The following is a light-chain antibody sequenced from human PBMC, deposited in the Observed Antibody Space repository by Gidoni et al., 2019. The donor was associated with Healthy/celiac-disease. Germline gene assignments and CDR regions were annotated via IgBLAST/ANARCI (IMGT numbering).Light chain of an antibody. J-gene: IGKJ3*01. V-gene: IGKV3-11*01. CDR1: QSVSSY. CDR2: DAS. CDR3: QQRSNWPGFT. Sequence: EIVLTQSPATLSLSPGERATPSCRASQSVSSYLAWYQQKPGQAPRLLIYDASNRATGIPARFSGSGSGTDFTLTISSLEPEDFAVYYCQQRSNWPGFTFGPGTKVDIK.